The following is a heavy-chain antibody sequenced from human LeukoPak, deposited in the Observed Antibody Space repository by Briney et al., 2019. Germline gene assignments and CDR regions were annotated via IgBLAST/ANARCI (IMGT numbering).Heavy chain of an antibody. V-gene: IGHV3-23*01. CDR1: GFTFSSYA. CDR3: AKDTDSALYFDY. CDR2: ISGSGGST. J-gene: IGHJ4*02. Sequence: GGSLRLSCAASGFTFSSYAMSWVRQAPGKGLEWVSGISGSGGSTYYADSVKGRFTISRDNSKNTLYLQMSSLRAEDTAEYYCAKDTDSALYFDYWGQGTLVTVSS. D-gene: IGHD3-10*01.